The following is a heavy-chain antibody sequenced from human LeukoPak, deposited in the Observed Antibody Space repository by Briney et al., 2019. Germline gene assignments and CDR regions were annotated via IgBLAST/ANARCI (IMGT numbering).Heavy chain of an antibody. CDR2: INHSGST. J-gene: IGHJ4*02. D-gene: IGHD3-10*01. CDR3: ASQSHGFGELLW. CDR1: GGSFSGYY. V-gene: IGHV4-34*01. Sequence: SETLSLTCAVYGGSFSGYYWSWIRQPPGKGLEWIGEINHSGSTNYNPSLKSRVTISVDTSKSQFSLKLSSVTAADTAVYYCASQSHGFGELLWGGQGTLVTVSS.